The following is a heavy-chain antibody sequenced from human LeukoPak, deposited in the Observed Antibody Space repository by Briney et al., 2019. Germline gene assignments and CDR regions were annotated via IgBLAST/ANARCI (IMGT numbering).Heavy chain of an antibody. J-gene: IGHJ4*02. CDR2: ISGSCGST. D-gene: IGHD2-2*01. CDR3: AKWGGDIVVVPAANYFDY. CDR1: GFTFSSFA. Sequence: GGSLRLSCAASGFTFSSFAMSWVRQAPGKGLVWVSAISGSCGSTYYADSVKGRFTISRDNSKNTLYLQMNSLRAEDTAVYYCAKWGGDIVVVPAANYFDYWGQGTLVTVSS. V-gene: IGHV3-23*01.